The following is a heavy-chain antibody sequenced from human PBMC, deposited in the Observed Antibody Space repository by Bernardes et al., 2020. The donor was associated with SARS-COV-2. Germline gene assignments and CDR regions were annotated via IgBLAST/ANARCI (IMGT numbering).Heavy chain of an antibody. CDR1: GFTFSSYA. CDR2: ISGSGGST. D-gene: IGHD3-16*01. J-gene: IGHJ4*02. CDR3: AKVPSPEYESKVLFDY. V-gene: IGHV3-23*01. Sequence: GGSLRLSCAASGFTFSSYAMSWVRQAPGKGLEWVSAISGSGGSTYYADSVKGRFTISRDNSKNTLYLQMNSLRAEDTAVYYCAKVPSPEYESKVLFDYWGQGTLVTVSS.